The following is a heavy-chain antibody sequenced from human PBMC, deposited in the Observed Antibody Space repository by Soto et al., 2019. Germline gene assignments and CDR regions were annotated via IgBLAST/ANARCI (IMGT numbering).Heavy chain of an antibody. D-gene: IGHD6-25*01. V-gene: IGHV3-53*01. CDR2: IYSGGST. Sequence: GGSLRLSCEVSGFSVTANYMSWVRQAPEKGLEWVSVIYSGGSTYYVDSVKGRFSISRDISKNTLYLQMNSLRAEDTALYYCARGLNKAALSFEYWGQGTLVTVS. CDR1: GFSVTANY. CDR3: ARGLNKAALSFEY. J-gene: IGHJ4*01.